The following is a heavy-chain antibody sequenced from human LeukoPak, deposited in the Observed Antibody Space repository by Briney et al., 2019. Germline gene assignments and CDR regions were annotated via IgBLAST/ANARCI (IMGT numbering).Heavy chain of an antibody. Sequence: SETLSLTCNVSGGSISSSTNYWGWIRQPPGKRLEWIGSFYFSGSTYIHPTLKSRVTISVDTSKNQFSLSLSSVTVADTAVYYCARTTEAHSWQTRYYSYYMDVWGKGTTVTVSS. CDR2: FYFSGST. CDR1: GGSISSSTNY. D-gene: IGHD6-13*01. J-gene: IGHJ6*03. CDR3: ARTTEAHSWQTRYYSYYMDV. V-gene: IGHV4-39*01.